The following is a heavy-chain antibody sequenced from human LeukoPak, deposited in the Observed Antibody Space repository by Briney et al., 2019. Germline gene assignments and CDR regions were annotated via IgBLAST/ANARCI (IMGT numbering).Heavy chain of an antibody. V-gene: IGHV3-30*04. CDR2: IPSDGRDK. D-gene: IGHD3-16*01. Sequence: GGSLRLSCAASGFTFSSYAMHWVRQAPGKGLEWLAVIPSDGRDKYHTDSVKGRFTISRDNSKNTLYLHMNSLTPDDTAVYYCTNHWGQFDYWGQGALVIVSS. J-gene: IGHJ4*02. CDR1: GFTFSSYA. CDR3: TNHWGQFDY.